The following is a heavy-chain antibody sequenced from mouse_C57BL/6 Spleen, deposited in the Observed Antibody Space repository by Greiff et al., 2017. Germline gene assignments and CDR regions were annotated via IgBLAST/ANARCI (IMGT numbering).Heavy chain of an antibody. J-gene: IGHJ2*01. CDR2: IDPETGGT. CDR3: TRRRLDFDY. Sequence: VQLQQSGAELVRPGASVTLSCKASGYTFTDYEMHWVKQTPVHGLEWIGAIDPETGGTAYNQKFKGKAILTADKSSSTAYMELRSLTSEDSAVYYCTRRRLDFDYWGQGTTLTVSS. V-gene: IGHV1-15*01. D-gene: IGHD4-1*01. CDR1: GYTFTDYE.